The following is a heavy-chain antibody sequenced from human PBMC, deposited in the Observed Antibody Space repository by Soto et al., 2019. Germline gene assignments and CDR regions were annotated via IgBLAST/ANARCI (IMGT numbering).Heavy chain of an antibody. V-gene: IGHV3-33*01. D-gene: IGHD2-15*01. CDR3: AAWAEGATEVH. Sequence: GGSLRLSCEASGFSFSVYGMHFFRQAPGKGLEWVAVIWYDASKQFYAGSVEGRFTISRDNSKATLYLQMNSLRAEDTAVYYCAAWAEGATEVHWGQGTLVTSPQ. CDR2: IWYDASKQ. CDR1: GFSFSVYG. J-gene: IGHJ4*02.